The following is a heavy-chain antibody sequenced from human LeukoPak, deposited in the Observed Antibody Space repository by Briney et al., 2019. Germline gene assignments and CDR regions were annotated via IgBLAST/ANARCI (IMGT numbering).Heavy chain of an antibody. D-gene: IGHD6-19*01. V-gene: IGHV3-30*04. Sequence: PGGSLRLSCAASGFTFSSYAMHWVRQAPGKGLEWVAVISYDGSNKYYADSVKGRFTISRDNSKNTLYLQMNSLRAEDTAVYYCAASSFYYYYGMDVWGKGTTVTVSS. CDR3: AASSFYYYYGMDV. J-gene: IGHJ6*04. CDR1: GFTFSSYA. CDR2: ISYDGSNK.